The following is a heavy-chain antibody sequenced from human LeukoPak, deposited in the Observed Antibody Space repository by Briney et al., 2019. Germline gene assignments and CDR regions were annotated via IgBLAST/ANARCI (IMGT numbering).Heavy chain of an antibody. CDR1: GFTFSSYA. J-gene: IGHJ4*02. D-gene: IGHD2-2*01. Sequence: SGGSLRLSCAASGFTFSSYAMSWVRQAPGKGLEWVSGISGSGTSTFYADSVKGRFTISKDNAKNTVYLQMNNLRAEDTAVYYCVSFYETYWGRGTLVTVSS. V-gene: IGHV3-23*01. CDR2: ISGSGTST. CDR3: VSFYETY.